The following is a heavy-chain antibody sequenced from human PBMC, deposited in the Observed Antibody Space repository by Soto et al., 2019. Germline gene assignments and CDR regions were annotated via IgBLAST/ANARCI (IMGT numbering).Heavy chain of an antibody. Sequence: DVPLLESGGGLVQPGKSLRLSCAASGFSFISYAMSWVRQVPGKRLEWVSSISDSGGRTFYAESVEGRFTISRDDSTSTLFLQMNSLRAEDTAIYYCTKGGVRFLEWLGDVWGQGTTVTVSS. D-gene: IGHD3-3*01. CDR3: TKGGVRFLEWLGDV. V-gene: IGHV3-23*01. CDR1: GFSFISYA. J-gene: IGHJ6*02. CDR2: ISDSGGRT.